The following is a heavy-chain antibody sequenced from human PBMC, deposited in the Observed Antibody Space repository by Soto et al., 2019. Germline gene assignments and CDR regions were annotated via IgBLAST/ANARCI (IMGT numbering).Heavy chain of an antibody. D-gene: IGHD3-3*01. V-gene: IGHV4-39*01. CDR1: GGSISSSSYY. CDR3: ARQRRSGYPTEIDS. Sequence: PSETLSLTCTVSGGSISSSSYYWGWIRQPPGKGLEWIGSMYYSGSTYYNPSLKSRITISVDTSKSQFSLKMSSVTAADTAVYFCARQRRSGYPTEIDSWGQETLLTVSS. CDR2: MYYSGST. J-gene: IGHJ4*02.